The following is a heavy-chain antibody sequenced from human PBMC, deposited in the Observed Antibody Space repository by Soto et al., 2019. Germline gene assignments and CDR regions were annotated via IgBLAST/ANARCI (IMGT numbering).Heavy chain of an antibody. CDR1: GFTFSSYA. CDR3: AKDLGYCRGGSCVRYGMDV. Sequence: GGSLRLSCAASGFTFSSYAMSWVRQAPGKGLEWVSAISGSGGSTYYADSVKGRFTISRDNSKNTLYLQMNSLRAEDTAVYYCAKDLGYCRGGSCVRYGMDVWGQGTTVTVSS. V-gene: IGHV3-23*01. J-gene: IGHJ6*02. D-gene: IGHD2-15*01. CDR2: ISGSGGST.